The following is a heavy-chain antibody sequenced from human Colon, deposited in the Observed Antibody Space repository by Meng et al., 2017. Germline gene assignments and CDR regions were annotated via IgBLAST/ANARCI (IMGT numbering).Heavy chain of an antibody. CDR3: AGDSSGYNWLDP. D-gene: IGHD6-19*01. V-gene: IGHV4-59*01. J-gene: IGHJ5*02. CDR2: IYYSGTT. CDR1: GGSISNYY. Sequence: QGQLQEPGPGLVKPSETLSLTCTVSGGSISNYYWSWIRQPPGKGLEWIGYIYYSGTTNYNPSLKSRVTISIDTSKNQFSLKLNSVTAADTAVYYCAGDSSGYNWLDPWGQGTLVTVSS.